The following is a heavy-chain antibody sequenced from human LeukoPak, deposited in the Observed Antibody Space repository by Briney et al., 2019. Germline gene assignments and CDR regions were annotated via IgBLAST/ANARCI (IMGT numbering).Heavy chain of an antibody. Sequence: SETLSLTCTVSGGSISSYYWSWIRQPAGKGLEWIGRIYTSGSTNYNPSLKSRVTMSVDTSKNQFSLKLSSVTAADTAVYYCARLLEYCSGGSCLNWFDPWGQGTLVTVSS. J-gene: IGHJ5*02. CDR3: ARLLEYCSGGSCLNWFDP. CDR2: IYTSGST. CDR1: GGSISSYY. D-gene: IGHD2-15*01. V-gene: IGHV4-4*07.